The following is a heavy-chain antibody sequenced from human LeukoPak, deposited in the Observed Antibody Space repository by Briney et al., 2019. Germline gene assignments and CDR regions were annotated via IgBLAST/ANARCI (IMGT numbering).Heavy chain of an antibody. D-gene: IGHD2-21*02. J-gene: IGHJ4*02. Sequence: GGSLRLSCAASGFTFSSYSMNWVRQAPGKGLEWVSYISSSSSTIYYADSVKGRFTISRDNAKNSLYLQMDSLRAEDTAVYYCASSSMTQAPDYWGQGTLVIVSS. CDR2: ISSSSSTI. CDR3: ASSSMTQAPDY. CDR1: GFTFSSYS. V-gene: IGHV3-48*04.